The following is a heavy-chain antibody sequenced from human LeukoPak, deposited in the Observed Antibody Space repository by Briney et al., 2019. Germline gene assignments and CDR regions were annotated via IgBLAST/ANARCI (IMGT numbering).Heavy chain of an antibody. Sequence: PGGSLRLSCAASGFTFSSYWMHWVRQAPGKGLVWVSRINSDGSSTSYADSVKGRFTISRDNAKNTLYLQMNSLRAEDTAVYYWARGPVTGTWVYWGQGTLVTVSS. CDR3: ARGPVTGTWVY. CDR1: GFTFSSYW. J-gene: IGHJ4*02. D-gene: IGHD1-7*01. V-gene: IGHV3-74*01. CDR2: INSDGSST.